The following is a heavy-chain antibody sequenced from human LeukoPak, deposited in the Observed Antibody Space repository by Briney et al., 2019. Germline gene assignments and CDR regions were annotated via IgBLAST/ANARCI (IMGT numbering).Heavy chain of an antibody. CDR3: ARAGSAWYTPDY. V-gene: IGHV3-11*04. CDR2: ISSSGSPI. Sequence: GGSLRLSCAASGFTFSNYYMNWIRQAPGKGLEWVSYISSSGSPIYYADSVKGRFTISRDNAEYSLYLQMNSLRVEDTAVYYCARAGSAWYTPDYWGQGTLVTVSS. J-gene: IGHJ4*02. CDR1: GFTFSNYY. D-gene: IGHD6-13*01.